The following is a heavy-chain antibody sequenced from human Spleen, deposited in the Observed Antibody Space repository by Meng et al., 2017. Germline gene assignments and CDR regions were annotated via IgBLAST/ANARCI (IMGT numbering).Heavy chain of an antibody. J-gene: IGHJ3*01. V-gene: IGHV3-53*04. CDR2: IYDGDDT. CDR3: AALSNSYFESGGYYSGRRPFDL. CDR1: GFIVSSKY. D-gene: IGHD3-22*01. Sequence: GESLKISCAASGFIVSSKYMSWFRQAPGKGLECVSVIYDGDDTYYADSVKGRFTISRHNSKNTLFLQMNSLRPEDTAVYYCAALSNSYFESGGYYSGRRPFDLWGQGTLVTVSS.